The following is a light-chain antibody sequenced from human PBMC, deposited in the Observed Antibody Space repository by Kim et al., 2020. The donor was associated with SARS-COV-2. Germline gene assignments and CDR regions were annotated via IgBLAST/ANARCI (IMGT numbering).Light chain of an antibody. CDR2: RNY. Sequence: GQRVTRSTTGSGANSGSTYLDGYQQLQGPPPTLLIYRNYQRPSGAPDRFAGSRSGTSAFLTIRGRRTEDEADYYGAAPEDRLSGVVFGGGTQLTVL. V-gene: IGLV1-47*01. CDR1: GANSGSTY. J-gene: IGLJ2*01. CDR3: AAPEDRLSGVV.